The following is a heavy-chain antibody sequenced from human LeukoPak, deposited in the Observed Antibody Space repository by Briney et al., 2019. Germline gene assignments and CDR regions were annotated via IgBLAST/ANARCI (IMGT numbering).Heavy chain of an antibody. CDR3: ARDIVVVPAFPPYYYYGMDV. CDR1: GGTFSSYA. V-gene: IGHV1-69*13. Sequence: ATSVKVSCKASGGTFSSYAISWVRQAPGQGPEWMGGIIPIFGTANYAQKFQGRVTITADESTSTAYMELSSLRSEDTAVYYCARDIVVVPAFPPYYYYGMDVWGKGTTVTVSS. CDR2: IIPIFGTA. J-gene: IGHJ6*04. D-gene: IGHD2-2*01.